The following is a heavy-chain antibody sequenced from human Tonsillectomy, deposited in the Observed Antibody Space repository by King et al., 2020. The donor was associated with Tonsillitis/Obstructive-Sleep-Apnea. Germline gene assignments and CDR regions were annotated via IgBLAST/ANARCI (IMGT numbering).Heavy chain of an antibody. CDR1: GFTFSSCA. CDR3: AKDTAYYYYMDV. Sequence: VQLVESGGGLVQPGGSLRLSCAASGFTFSSCAMSWVRQAPGKGLEWVSSISGSGGSTYCADSVQGRFTISRDNSKNTLYLQMNSLRAEDTAVYYCAKDTAYYYYMDVWGKGTTVTVSS. V-gene: IGHV3-23*04. D-gene: IGHD4-17*01. J-gene: IGHJ6*03. CDR2: ISGSGGST.